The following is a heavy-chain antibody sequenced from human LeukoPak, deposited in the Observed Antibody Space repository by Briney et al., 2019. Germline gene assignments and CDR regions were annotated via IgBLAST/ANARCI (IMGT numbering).Heavy chain of an antibody. CDR2: IYTSGST. Sequence: SETLSLTCTVSGGSISSYYWSWIRQPPGRGLEWIGYIYTSGSTNYNPSLKSRVTISVDTSKNQFSLKLSSVTAADTAVYYCASCIAAAGTHYYGMDVWGQGTTVTVSS. V-gene: IGHV4-4*09. J-gene: IGHJ6*02. D-gene: IGHD6-13*01. CDR3: ASCIAAAGTHYYGMDV. CDR1: GGSISSYY.